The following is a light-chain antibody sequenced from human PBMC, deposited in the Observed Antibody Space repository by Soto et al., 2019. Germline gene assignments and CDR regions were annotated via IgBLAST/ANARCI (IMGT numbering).Light chain of an antibody. CDR1: QSISSY. CDR3: QQLNSYPRLFN. V-gene: IGKV1-9*01. J-gene: IGKJ4*01. Sequence: DIQMTQSPSSLSASVGDRVTITCRASQSISSYLNWYQQKPGKAPKLLIYAASNLQSGVSSRFIGRGSGKEFTLTISSLQPEDLATYYCQQLNSYPRLFNFGGGTKVDI. CDR2: AAS.